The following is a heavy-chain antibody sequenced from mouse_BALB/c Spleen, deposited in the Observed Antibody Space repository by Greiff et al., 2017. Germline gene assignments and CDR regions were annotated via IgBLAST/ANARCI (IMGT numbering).Heavy chain of an antibody. D-gene: IGHD2-4*01. CDR3: ARYDYYWYFDV. CDR1: GYSITSDYA. V-gene: IGHV3-2*02. CDR2: ISYSGST. Sequence: EVKLVESGPGLVKPSQSLSLTCTVTGYSITSDYAWNWIRQFPGNKLEWMGYISYSGSTSYNPSLKSRISITRDTSKNQFFLQLNSVTTEDTATYYCARYDYYWYFDVWGAGTTVTVSS. J-gene: IGHJ1*01.